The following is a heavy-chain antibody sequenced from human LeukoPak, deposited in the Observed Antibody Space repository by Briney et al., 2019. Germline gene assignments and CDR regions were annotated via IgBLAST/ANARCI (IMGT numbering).Heavy chain of an antibody. CDR3: AIHPLYTSGSSLEE. D-gene: IGHD3-10*01. Sequence: SSETLSLTCTVSDYSINSDSFWGWIRQPPGKGLEWIGSMHHRGSTYYNPSLMSRVTLSIDTSKNQFSLKLTSMTAADTAIYYCAIHPLYTSGSSLEEWGQGTLVTVSS. CDR1: DYSINSDSF. J-gene: IGHJ4*02. CDR2: MHHRGST. V-gene: IGHV4-38-2*02.